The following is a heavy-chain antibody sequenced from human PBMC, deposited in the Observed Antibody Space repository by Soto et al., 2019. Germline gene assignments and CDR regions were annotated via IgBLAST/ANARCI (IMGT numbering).Heavy chain of an antibody. J-gene: IGHJ5*02. Sequence: ASVKVSCKASGGTFSSYAISWVRQAPGQGLEWMGGIIPIFGTANYAQKFQGRVTITADESTSTAYMELSSLRSEDTAVYYCAREPAAGDWFDPWGQGTLVTVSS. CDR3: AREPAAGDWFDP. CDR1: GGTFSSYA. CDR2: IIPIFGTA. D-gene: IGHD6-13*01. V-gene: IGHV1-69*13.